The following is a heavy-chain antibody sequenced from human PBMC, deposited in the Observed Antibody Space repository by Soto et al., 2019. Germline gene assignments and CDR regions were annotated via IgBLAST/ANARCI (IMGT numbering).Heavy chain of an antibody. CDR2: ISGSGGST. V-gene: IGHV3-23*01. CDR3: AKDAQPLRSSSRDFDY. CDR1: GFTFSSYA. D-gene: IGHD6-6*01. J-gene: IGHJ4*02. Sequence: GGSLRLSCAASGFTFSSYAMSGVRQAPGKGLEWVSAISGSGGSTYYADSVKGRFTISRDNSKNTLYLQMNSLRAEDTAVYYCAKDAQPLRSSSRDFDYWGQGTLVTVSS.